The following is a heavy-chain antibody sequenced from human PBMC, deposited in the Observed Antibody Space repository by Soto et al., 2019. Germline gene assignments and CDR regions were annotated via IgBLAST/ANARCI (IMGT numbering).Heavy chain of an antibody. V-gene: IGHV4-4*02. D-gene: IGHD6-19*01. CDR3: ATRVAATFDY. J-gene: IGHJ4*02. Sequence: QVQLQESGPGLVKPSGTLSLTCAVSSGSISSSNWWTWVRQPPGKGLEWIGEIYHSASINYNPSLKSRVTMSVDKSKNQFSLQLSSVTAADTAVYYCATRVAATFDYWGQGTLITVSS. CDR2: IYHSASI. CDR1: SGSISSSNW.